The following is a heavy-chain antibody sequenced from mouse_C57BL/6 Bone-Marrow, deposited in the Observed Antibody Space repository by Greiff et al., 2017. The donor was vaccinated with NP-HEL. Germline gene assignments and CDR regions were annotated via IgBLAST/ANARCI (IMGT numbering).Heavy chain of an antibody. CDR2: IDPANGNT. CDR1: GFNIKNTY. CDR3: ARWRYGTNFYYAMDY. J-gene: IGHJ4*01. Sequence: EVQLVESVAELVRPGASVKLSCTASGFNIKNTYMHWVKQRPEQGLEWIGRIDPANGNTKYAPKFQGKATITADTSSNTAYLQLSSLTSEDTAIYYCARWRYGTNFYYAMDYWGQGTSVTVSS. V-gene: IGHV14-3*01. D-gene: IGHD1-1*01.